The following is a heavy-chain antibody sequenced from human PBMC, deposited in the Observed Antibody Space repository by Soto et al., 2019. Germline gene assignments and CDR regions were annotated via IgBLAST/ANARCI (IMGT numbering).Heavy chain of an antibody. CDR3: ARAAAGTLPYGMDV. Sequence: QVQLVQSGAEVKKPGASVKVSCKASGYTFTSYGISWVRQAPGQGLEWMGWISAYNGNTNYAQKLQGRVTLPTDTATSTAYKERRSLRSDDTAVYYCARAAAGTLPYGMDVWGQGTTVTVSS. CDR2: ISAYNGNT. J-gene: IGHJ6*02. V-gene: IGHV1-18*01. CDR1: GYTFTSYG. D-gene: IGHD6-13*01.